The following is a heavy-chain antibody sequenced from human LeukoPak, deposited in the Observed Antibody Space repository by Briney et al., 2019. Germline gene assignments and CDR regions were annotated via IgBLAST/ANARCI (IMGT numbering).Heavy chain of an antibody. CDR3: AREFLSPRDQDLDP. CDR2: LYYRGSP. J-gene: IGHJ5*02. CDR1: GGSISSGDYY. D-gene: IGHD2/OR15-2a*01. V-gene: IGHV4-30-4*01. Sequence: SQTLSLTCTVSGGSISSGDYYWSWIRQPPGKGLEDMGYLYYRGSPYYNPSLKSRVTISVDTPKNQFSLKLSSVTAADTAVYYCAREFLSPRDQDLDPWGQGTLVTVSS.